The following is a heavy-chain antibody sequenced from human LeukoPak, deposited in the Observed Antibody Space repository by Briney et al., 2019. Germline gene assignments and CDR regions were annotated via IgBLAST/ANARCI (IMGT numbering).Heavy chain of an antibody. J-gene: IGHJ5*02. V-gene: IGHV4-39*01. CDR2: IYYSGST. CDR1: GGSISSSSYY. D-gene: IGHD6-19*01. Sequence: SETLSLTCTVSGGSISSSSYYWGWIRQPPGKGLEWIGSIYYSGSTYYNPSLKSRVTISVDTSKNQFSLKLSSVTAADTAVYYCARTVAGAYNWFDPWGQGTLVTVSS. CDR3: ARTVAGAYNWFDP.